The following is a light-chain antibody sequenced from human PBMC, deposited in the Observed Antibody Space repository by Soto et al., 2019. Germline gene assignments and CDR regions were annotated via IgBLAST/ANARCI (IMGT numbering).Light chain of an antibody. CDR2: LNSDGSH. CDR1: SGHSNYA. V-gene: IGLV4-69*01. Sequence: QSVLTQSPSASASLGASVKLTCTLSSGHSNYAIAWHQQQSEKGPRYLMKLNSDGSHSKGDGIPDRFSGSSSGAERYLTISSLQSEDEADYFFQTWGSGIVVFGGGTKLTVL. J-gene: IGLJ2*01. CDR3: QTWGSGIVV.